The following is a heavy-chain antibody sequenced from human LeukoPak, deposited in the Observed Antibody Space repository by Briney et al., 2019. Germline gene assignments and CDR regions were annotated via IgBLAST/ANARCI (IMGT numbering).Heavy chain of an antibody. CDR1: GFTFSSYA. J-gene: IGHJ4*02. Sequence: GRSLRLSCAASGFTFSSYAMHWVRQAPGKGLEWVAVISYDGSNNYYADSVKGRFTIPRDNSKNTLYLQMNSLRAEETAVYYCAKDAPHWGSYHYFDYWGQGTLVTVSS. CDR2: ISYDGSNN. D-gene: IGHD7-27*01. V-gene: IGHV3-30*01. CDR3: AKDAPHWGSYHYFDY.